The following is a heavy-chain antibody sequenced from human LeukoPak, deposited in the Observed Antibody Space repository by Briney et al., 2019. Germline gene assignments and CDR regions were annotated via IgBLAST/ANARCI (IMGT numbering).Heavy chain of an antibody. CDR3: ARGRYFDWLPD. CDR1: GGSISTYY. CDR2: IYYSGST. Sequence: SETLSLTCTVSGGSISTYYWSWIRQPPGKGLEWIGYIYYSGSTNYNPSLKSRVTISVDTSKNQFSLKLSSVTAADTAVYYCARGRYFDWLPDWGQGTLVTVSS. D-gene: IGHD3-9*01. V-gene: IGHV4-59*01. J-gene: IGHJ4*02.